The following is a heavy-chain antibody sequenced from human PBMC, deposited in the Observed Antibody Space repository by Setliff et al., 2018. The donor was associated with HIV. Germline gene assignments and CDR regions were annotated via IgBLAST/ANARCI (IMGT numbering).Heavy chain of an antibody. J-gene: IGHJ3*02. D-gene: IGHD3-22*01. V-gene: IGHV1-18*01. CDR3: ARENTYDSSGWGAFDI. CDR1: GYTFPSYG. CDR2: ISAYDGNT. Sequence: ASVKVSCKASGYTFPSYGISWVRQAPGQGPEWMGWISAYDGNTNYAQKFQGRVTMTTDTSTSTAYMELRSLRSDDTAVYYCARENTYDSSGWGAFDIWGPGTMVTVS.